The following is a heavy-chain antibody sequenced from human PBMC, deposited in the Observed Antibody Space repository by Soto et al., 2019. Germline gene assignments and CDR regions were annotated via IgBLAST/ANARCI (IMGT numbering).Heavy chain of an antibody. Sequence: EVQLVESGGGLVQPGGSLRLSCEASGFTFRNYDMHWVRQGTGKGLEWVSGISAAGDPDYADSVEGRFTISREKAQNSFFVQMNSLRVGDTAVYYCARTDRDFYGLDVWGQGTTVIVSS. J-gene: IGHJ6*02. CDR2: ISAAGDP. V-gene: IGHV3-13*05. CDR1: GFTFRNYD. CDR3: ARTDRDFYGLDV.